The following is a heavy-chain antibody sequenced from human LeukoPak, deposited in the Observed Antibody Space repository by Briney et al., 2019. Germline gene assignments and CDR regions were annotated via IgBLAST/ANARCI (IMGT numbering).Heavy chain of an antibody. Sequence: SETLSLTPAVSGYSITSGYYWGGVRRSPGRGREGIGTIIHRANIYYNPSLKSRVTQSVGSSKKQSSLPLRSLSAAHTAVYYCARMGVSYYYNSSRYLPVAFDVWGQGTMVTVST. J-gene: IGHJ3*01. D-gene: IGHD3-22*01. CDR1: GYSITSGYY. CDR2: IIHRANI. CDR3: ARMGVSYYYNSSRYLPVAFDV. V-gene: IGHV4-38-2*01.